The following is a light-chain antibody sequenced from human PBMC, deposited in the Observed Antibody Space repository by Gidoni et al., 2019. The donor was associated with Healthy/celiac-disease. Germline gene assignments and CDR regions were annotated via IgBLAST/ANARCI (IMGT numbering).Light chain of an antibody. CDR1: QGISSY. J-gene: IGKJ1*01. CDR3: QQRNSYPLT. V-gene: IGKV1-9*01. CDR2: AAS. Sequence: DSQLTQSPSFLSASVGDRVTITCCARQGISSYLAWYQQKPGKAPKLLIYAASTLQSGVPSRFSGSGSGTDFTLTISSLQPEDFATYYCQQRNSYPLTFGPGTKVDIK.